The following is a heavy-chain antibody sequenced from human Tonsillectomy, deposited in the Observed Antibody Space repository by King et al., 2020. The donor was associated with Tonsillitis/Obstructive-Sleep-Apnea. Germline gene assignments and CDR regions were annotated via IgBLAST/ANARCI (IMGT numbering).Heavy chain of an antibody. CDR2: ISYDGSNK. J-gene: IGHJ6*03. V-gene: IGHV3-30*18. CDR3: AKDSYDSSGFIYYYYMDV. Sequence: VQLVESGGGVVQPGRSLRLSCAASGFTFSSYGVHWVRQAPGKGLEWVAVISYDGSNKYYADSVKGRFTISRDNSKNTLYLQMNSLRAEDTAVYYCAKDSYDSSGFIYYYYMDVWGKGTTVTVSS. D-gene: IGHD3-22*01. CDR1: GFTFSSYG.